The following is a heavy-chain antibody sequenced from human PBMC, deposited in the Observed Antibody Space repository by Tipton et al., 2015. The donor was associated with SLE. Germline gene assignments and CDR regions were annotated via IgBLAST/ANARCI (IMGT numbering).Heavy chain of an antibody. D-gene: IGHD4-11*01. CDR2: LYTNENT. CDR3: AREFLNPVTTVHYYFDL. Sequence: LRLSCTVSGGSISSYYWSWIRQPAGGGLEWIGRLYTNENTNYNPSLKSRVPMSVDTSKNHFSLKLISVTAADTAVYYCAREFLNPVTTVHYYFDLWGRGTLVTVSS. J-gene: IGHJ2*01. V-gene: IGHV4-4*07. CDR1: GGSISSYY.